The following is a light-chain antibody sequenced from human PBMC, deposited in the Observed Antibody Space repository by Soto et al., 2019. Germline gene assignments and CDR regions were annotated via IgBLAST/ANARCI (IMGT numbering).Light chain of an antibody. CDR2: GNS. CDR1: SSNIGAGYD. CDR3: QSYDSSLSALWV. Sequence: QSVLTQPPSVSGAPGQRGTISCTGSSSNIGAGYDVHWYQQLPGTAPKLLIYGNSNRPSGVPDRFSGSKSGTSASLAITGLQAEDEADYYCQSYDSSLSALWVFGGGTQLTVL. J-gene: IGLJ3*02. V-gene: IGLV1-40*01.